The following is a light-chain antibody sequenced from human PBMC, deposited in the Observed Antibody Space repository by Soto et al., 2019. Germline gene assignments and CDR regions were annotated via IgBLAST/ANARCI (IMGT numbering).Light chain of an antibody. J-gene: IGKJ5*01. Sequence: DIQMTQSPSTLSASVGDRVTITCRASQTISSWLAWYQQKPGKAPKLLIYKASTLKSGVPSRFSGSGSGTEFTLTISSLQPDDFATYYCQQSYSTPLSFGQGTRLEIK. CDR1: QTISSW. V-gene: IGKV1-5*03. CDR2: KAS. CDR3: QQSYSTPLS.